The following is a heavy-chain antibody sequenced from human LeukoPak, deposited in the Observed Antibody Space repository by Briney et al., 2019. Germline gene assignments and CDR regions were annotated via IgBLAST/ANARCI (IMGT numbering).Heavy chain of an antibody. D-gene: IGHD5-24*01. Sequence: GGSLRLSCAASGFTISSNYMNWVRQAPGKGLEWVARIKAKIHGETIDYAAPVRGRFIISRDDSRNTAYLQMNSLKFEDTAMYYCTRRSTIWGRGTRVTVSS. CDR3: TRRSTI. J-gene: IGHJ4*02. CDR2: IKAKIHGETI. CDR1: GFTISSNY. V-gene: IGHV3-15*01.